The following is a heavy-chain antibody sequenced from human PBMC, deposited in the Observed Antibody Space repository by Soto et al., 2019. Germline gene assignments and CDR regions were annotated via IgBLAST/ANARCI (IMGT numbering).Heavy chain of an antibody. CDR1: GFTFRSYS. Sequence: EMQLVESGGGLVQPGGSLRLSCAASGFTFRSYSMNWVRQAPGKGLEWVSYISISSRTIYYADSVKGRFTISRDDAKNSLYLQMNSLRDEDTSVYYCARDNGIAGSFDPWGQGTLVTASS. CDR3: ARDNGIAGSFDP. D-gene: IGHD6-13*01. CDR2: ISISSRTI. J-gene: IGHJ5*02. V-gene: IGHV3-48*02.